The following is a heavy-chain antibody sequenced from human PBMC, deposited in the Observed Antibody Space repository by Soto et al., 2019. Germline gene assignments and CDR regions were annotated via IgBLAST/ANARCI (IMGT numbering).Heavy chain of an antibody. CDR3: ARTYDFWSGTKKGKNWFDP. D-gene: IGHD3-3*01. CDR1: GGSISSSSYY. V-gene: IGHV4-39*01. CDR2: IYYSGST. Sequence: SETLSLTCTVSGGSISSSSYYWGWIRQPPGKGLEWIGSIYYSGSTYYNPSLKSRVTISVDTSKNQFSLKLSSVTAADTAVYYCARTYDFWSGTKKGKNWFDPWGQGTLVTVSS. J-gene: IGHJ5*02.